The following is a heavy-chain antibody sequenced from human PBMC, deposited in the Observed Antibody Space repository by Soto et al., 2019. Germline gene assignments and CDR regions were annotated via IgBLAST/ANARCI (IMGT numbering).Heavy chain of an antibody. CDR2: IYHSGST. D-gene: IGHD3-22*01. V-gene: IGHV4-38-2*01. CDR1: GYSISSGYY. CDR3: ARAMVFDYDSSGPTDY. Sequence: SETLSLTCAVSGYSISSGYYWGWIRQPPGKGLEWIGGIYHSGSTYYNPSLKSRVTISVDTSKNQFSLKLSSVTAADTAVYYCARAMVFDYDSSGPTDYWGQGTLVTVSS. J-gene: IGHJ4*02.